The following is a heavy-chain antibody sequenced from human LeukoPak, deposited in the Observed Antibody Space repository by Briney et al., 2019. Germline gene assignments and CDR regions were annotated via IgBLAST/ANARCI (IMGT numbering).Heavy chain of an antibody. V-gene: IGHV4-59*01. D-gene: IGHD6-19*01. J-gene: IGHJ4*02. CDR2: IYNSGNT. CDR3: ARVCGYSSGWYSFDY. CDR1: GGSIRSYY. Sequence: SETLSLTCTVSGGSIRSYYWGWIRQPPGKGLEWIGYIYNSGNTNYNPSLKSRVTVSADTSKNQFSLKLSSVTAADTTIYYCARVCGYSSGWYSFDYWGQGTLVTVSS.